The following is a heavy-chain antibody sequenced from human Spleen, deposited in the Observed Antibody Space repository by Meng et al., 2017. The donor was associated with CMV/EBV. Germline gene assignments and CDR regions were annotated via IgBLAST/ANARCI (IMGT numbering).Heavy chain of an antibody. CDR3: VGWDDVSDYYIDY. CDR1: GYTFASLW. CDR2: IYPHDSDV. D-gene: IGHD6-25*01. V-gene: IGHV5-51*01. Sequence: GESLKISCQGSGYTFASLWIAWVRQMPGKGLEWMGMIYPHDSDVRYSPSFEGQVTMSVDKSIATAYLEWSILKVSDTAMYYCVGWDDVSDYYIDYWGQGTLVTVSS. J-gene: IGHJ4*02.